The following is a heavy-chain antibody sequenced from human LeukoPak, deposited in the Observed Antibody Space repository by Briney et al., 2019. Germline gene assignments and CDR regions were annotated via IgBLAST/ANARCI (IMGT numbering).Heavy chain of an antibody. V-gene: IGHV3-30*02. Sequence: PGGSLRLSCAASGFTFSSSGMHWVRQAPGKGLEWVAFISYDGSNRYYADSVKGRFTISRDNSKNTLYLQMNSLRAEDTAVYYCAKETHGSYSDYWGQGTLVTVSS. J-gene: IGHJ4*02. CDR2: ISYDGSNR. CDR1: GFTFSSSG. D-gene: IGHD5-24*01. CDR3: AKETHGSYSDY.